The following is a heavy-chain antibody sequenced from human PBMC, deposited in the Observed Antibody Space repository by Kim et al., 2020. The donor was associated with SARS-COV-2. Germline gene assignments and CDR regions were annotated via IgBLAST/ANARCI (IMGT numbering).Heavy chain of an antibody. V-gene: IGHV3-23*01. D-gene: IGHD3-9*01. J-gene: IGHJ5*02. CDR1: GFTFSSYA. CDR2: ISGSGGST. Sequence: GGSLRLSCAASGFTFSSYAMSWVRQAPGKGLEWVSAISGSGGSTYYADSVKGRFTISRDNSKNTLYLQMNSLRAEDTAVYYCAKDWEDYDILTGPNWFDPWGQGTLVTVSS. CDR3: AKDWEDYDILTGPNWFDP.